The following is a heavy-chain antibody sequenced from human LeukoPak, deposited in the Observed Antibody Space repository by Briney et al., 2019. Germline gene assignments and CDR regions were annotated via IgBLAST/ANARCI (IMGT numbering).Heavy chain of an antibody. CDR1: GYTFTSYD. V-gene: IGHV1-8*01. J-gene: IGHJ3*02. CDR2: MNPNSGNT. CDR3: ARGLRWLQPPDI. D-gene: IGHD5-24*01. Sequence: RASVKVSCKASGYTFTSYDINWVRQATGQGLEWMGWMNPNSGNTGYAQEFQGRVTMTRNTSISTAYMELSGLRSEDTAVYYCARGLRWLQPPDIWGQGTMVTVSS.